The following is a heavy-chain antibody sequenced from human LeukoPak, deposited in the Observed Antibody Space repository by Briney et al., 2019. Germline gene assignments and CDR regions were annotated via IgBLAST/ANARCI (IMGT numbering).Heavy chain of an antibody. CDR1: GSIFTSYW. CDR2: IYPGDSDT. V-gene: IGHV5-51*01. D-gene: IGHD2-15*01. J-gene: IGHJ5*02. CDR3: ARRRIDCSGGSCYSGNWFDP. Sequence: GASLQISCKGSGSIFTSYWIGWVRQLPGKGLEWMGIIYPGDSDTRYSPSFQGQVTISADKSISTAYLQWSSLKASDAAMYYCARRRIDCSGGSCYSGNWFDPWGQGTLVTVSS.